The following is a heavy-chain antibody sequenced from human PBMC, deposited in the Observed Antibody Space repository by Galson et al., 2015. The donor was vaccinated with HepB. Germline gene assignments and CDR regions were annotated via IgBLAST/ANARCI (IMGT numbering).Heavy chain of an antibody. J-gene: IGHJ4*02. Sequence: SETLSLTCTVSGGSISSYYWSWIRQPPGKGLEWIAYIYYSGSTNYNPSLESRVTISVDTSKNQFSLKLNSVTAADTAVYYCASARTGYTPLDYWGQGTLVTVSS. CDR3: ASARTGYTPLDY. CDR1: GGSISSYY. D-gene: IGHD5-24*01. CDR2: IYYSGST. V-gene: IGHV4-59*01.